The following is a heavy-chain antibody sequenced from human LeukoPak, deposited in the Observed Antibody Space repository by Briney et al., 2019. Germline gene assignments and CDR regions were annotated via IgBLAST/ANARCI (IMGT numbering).Heavy chain of an antibody. D-gene: IGHD2-15*01. CDR3: ARVVVVAAGNWFDP. CDR2: IYYSGST. J-gene: IGHJ5*02. CDR1: GGSISSSSYY. V-gene: IGHV4-39*07. Sequence: TSETLSLTCTVSGGSISSSSYYWGWIRQPPGKGLEWIGSIYYSGSTYYNPSLKSRVTISVDTSKNQFSLKLSSVTAADTAVYYCARVVVVAAGNWFDPWGQGTLVTVSS.